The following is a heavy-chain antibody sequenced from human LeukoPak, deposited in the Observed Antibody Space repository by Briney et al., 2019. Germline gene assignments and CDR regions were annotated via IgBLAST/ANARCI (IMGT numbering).Heavy chain of an antibody. CDR3: ARESADYVRGSFSGY. J-gene: IGHJ4*02. CDR2: INDNGHS. CDR1: GGSIKNYY. D-gene: IGHD3-16*01. V-gene: IGHV4-59*12. Sequence: SETLSLTCTVSGGSIKNYYWSWIRQPPGKGLEWIAYINDNGHSGYNPSLESRVTISVDTSKNHFSLRLRSVTAADTAVYYCARESADYVRGSFSGYWGQGILVTVSS.